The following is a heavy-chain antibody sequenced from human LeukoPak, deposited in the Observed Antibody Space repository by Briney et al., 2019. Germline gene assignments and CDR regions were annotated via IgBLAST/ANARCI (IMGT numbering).Heavy chain of an antibody. Sequence: GGSLRLSCAASAFTLNAYNMNWVRQAPGKGREWVSSISYTGTYIYYAHSVKGRFTISTDNAPNTLYLQMNSLRAEDTAIYYCVRDRGTYRPIDYWGQGTLVTVSS. CDR3: VRDRGTYRPIDY. V-gene: IGHV3-21*04. CDR1: AFTLNAYN. D-gene: IGHD1-26*01. CDR2: ISYTGTYI. J-gene: IGHJ4*02.